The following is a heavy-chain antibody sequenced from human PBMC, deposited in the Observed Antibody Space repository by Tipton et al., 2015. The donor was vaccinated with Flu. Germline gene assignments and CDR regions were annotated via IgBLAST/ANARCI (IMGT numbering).Heavy chain of an antibody. D-gene: IGHD4-17*01. J-gene: IGHJ4*01. Sequence: TLSLTCTVSGDSISTTIYYWGWVRQPPGKGLEWIGSIYYSGTTYYNPSLKSRVTISVDSSKNEFSLTLASLTAADTAVYYCAKSTASFDYWGQGILVTVSS. V-gene: IGHV4-39*07. CDR1: GDSISTTIYY. CDR2: IYYSGTT. CDR3: AKSTASFDY.